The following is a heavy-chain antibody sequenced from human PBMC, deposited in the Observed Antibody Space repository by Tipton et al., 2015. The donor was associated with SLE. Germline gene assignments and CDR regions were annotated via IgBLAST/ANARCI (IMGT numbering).Heavy chain of an antibody. D-gene: IGHD4-17*01. CDR2: VYYTGKT. J-gene: IGHJ1*01. CDR1: DVSISSLTYY. CDR3: AGPYGDYGFFKY. Sequence: TLSLTCTVSDVSISSLTYYWGWIRQPPGKGLQWIGNVYYTGKTYYNPSLKSRVTISADTSKNQFSLKLNSVTAADTAVYYCAGPYGDYGFFKYWGQGARIIVSS. V-gene: IGHV4-39*07.